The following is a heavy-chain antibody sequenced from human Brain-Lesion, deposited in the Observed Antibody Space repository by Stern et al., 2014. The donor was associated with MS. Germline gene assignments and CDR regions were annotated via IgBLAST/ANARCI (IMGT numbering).Heavy chain of an antibody. CDR2: IYYSGFT. V-gene: IGHV4-39*01. CDR1: GGSISSNY. Sequence: VQLVESGPGLVKPSETLSLTCTVSGGSISSNYWAWIRQPPGKGLEWIGNIYYSGFTYYNPSLKSRVTISVDMSKNQFSLKLSSVTAADTAIYYCARHDSVPRPSQLYSARDRGPGYFDYWGQGTLVTVSS. D-gene: IGHD1-26*01. CDR3: ARHDSVPRPSQLYSARDRGPGYFDY. J-gene: IGHJ4*02.